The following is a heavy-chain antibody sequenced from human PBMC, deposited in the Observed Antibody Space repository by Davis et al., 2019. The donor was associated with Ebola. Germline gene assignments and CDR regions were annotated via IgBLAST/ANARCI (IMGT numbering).Heavy chain of an antibody. D-gene: IGHD6-19*01. CDR3: ARATFAYNSGWYADY. CDR2: ISTYNGDT. V-gene: IGHV1-18*01. CDR1: AYSFGDFG. J-gene: IGHJ4*02. Sequence: ASVKVSCKASAYSFGDFGMSWVRQAPGQGLEWMVCISTYNGDTNYAQKFQGRVTITMDTSASTAYMELSSLRSEDTAVYYCARATFAYNSGWYADYWGQGTLVTVSS.